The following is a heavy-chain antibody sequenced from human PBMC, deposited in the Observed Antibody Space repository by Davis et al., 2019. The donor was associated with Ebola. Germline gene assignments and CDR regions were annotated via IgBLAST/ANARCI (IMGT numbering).Heavy chain of an antibody. CDR2: IYSGGST. CDR1: GFSFNGYG. CDR3: ARSGSGSYNWFDP. Sequence: GGSLRLSCAASGFSFNGYGMHWVRQAPGKGLEWVSVIYSGGSTYYADSVKGRFTISRHNSKNTLYLQMNSLRAEDTAVYYCARSGSGSYNWFDPWGQGTLVTVSS. V-gene: IGHV3-53*04. D-gene: IGHD1-26*01. J-gene: IGHJ5*02.